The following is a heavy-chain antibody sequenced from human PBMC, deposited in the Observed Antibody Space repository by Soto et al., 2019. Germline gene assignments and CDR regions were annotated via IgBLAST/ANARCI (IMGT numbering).Heavy chain of an antibody. CDR1: GFTFSSYA. J-gene: IGHJ4*02. CDR2: ISGSGGST. CDR3: AIDYFVWSNTPPTYFDY. V-gene: IGHV3-23*01. Sequence: GGSLRLSCAASGFTFSSYAMSWVRQAPGKGLEWVSAISGSGGSTYYADSVKGRFTISRDNSKNTLYLQMNSLRAEDTAVYYCAIDYFVWSNTPPTYFDYWGQGTLVTVSS. D-gene: IGHD3-16*01.